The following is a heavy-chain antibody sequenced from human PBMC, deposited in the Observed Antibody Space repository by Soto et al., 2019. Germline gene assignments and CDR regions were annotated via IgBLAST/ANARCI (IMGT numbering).Heavy chain of an antibody. V-gene: IGHV3-23*01. CDR3: ANALYSSSWTPYNWFDP. CDR2: ISGSGGST. D-gene: IGHD6-13*01. CDR1: GFTFSSYA. J-gene: IGHJ5*02. Sequence: PGGSLRLSCAASGFTFSSYAMSWVRQAPGKGLEWVSAISGSGGSTYYADSVKGRFTISRDNSKNTLYLQMNSLRAEDTAVYYCANALYSSSWTPYNWFDPWGQGTLVTVSS.